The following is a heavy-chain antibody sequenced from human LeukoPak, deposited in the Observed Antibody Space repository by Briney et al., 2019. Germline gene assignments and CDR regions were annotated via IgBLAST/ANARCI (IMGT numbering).Heavy chain of an antibody. V-gene: IGHV4-34*01. Sequence: PSETLSLTCAVYGGSFSGYYWGWIGQPPGKGLEWIGKMNHSGSTNYNPSLKSRVTISVDTSKNQFSLKLSSVTAADTAVYYCARGRSGWYTEGFDPWGQGTLVTVSS. CDR3: ARGRSGWYTEGFDP. D-gene: IGHD6-19*01. J-gene: IGHJ5*02. CDR2: MNHSGST. CDR1: GGSFSGYY.